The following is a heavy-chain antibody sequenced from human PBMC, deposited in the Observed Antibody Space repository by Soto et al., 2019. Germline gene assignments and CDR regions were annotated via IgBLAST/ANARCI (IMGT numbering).Heavy chain of an antibody. V-gene: IGHV1-18*01. J-gene: IGHJ4*02. CDR1: GYTFTSYG. Sequence: QVQLVQSGAEVKKPGASVKVSCKASGYTFTSYGISWVRQAPGQGLEWMGWISAYNGNTNYAQKLQGRVTMTTDTSTSTAYRELRSLRSDDTAVYYCARDDSYYIWGSYRSLRNPFDYWGQGTLVTVSS. D-gene: IGHD3-16*02. CDR2: ISAYNGNT. CDR3: ARDDSYYIWGSYRSLRNPFDY.